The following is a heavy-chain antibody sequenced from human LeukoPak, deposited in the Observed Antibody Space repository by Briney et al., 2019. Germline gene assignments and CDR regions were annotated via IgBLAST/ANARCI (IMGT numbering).Heavy chain of an antibody. J-gene: IGHJ4*02. D-gene: IGHD1-26*01. CDR1: GFTFGDYP. Sequence: GGSLRLSCAASGFTFGDYPMNWVRQAPGKGLEWVSSISSGSTYTYYADSVKGRFTISRDNAKNSLYLQMNSLRAEDTAVYYCARDLLGWELHYFDYWGQGTLVTVSS. CDR3: ARDLLGWELHYFDY. V-gene: IGHV3-21*01. CDR2: ISSGSTYT.